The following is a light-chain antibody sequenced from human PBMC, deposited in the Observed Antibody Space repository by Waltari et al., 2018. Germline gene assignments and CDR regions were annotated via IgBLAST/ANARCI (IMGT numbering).Light chain of an antibody. V-gene: IGLV2-8*01. Sequence: QSALTQPPSASGSPGPSVTISCTGTSSDVGGYNYVPWYQQHPCKAPILMIYEVSKRPSGVPDRFSGSKSGNTASLTVSGLQAEDEADYYCSSYAGSNNFVFGTGTKVTVL. CDR1: SSDVGGYNY. CDR3: SSYAGSNNFV. CDR2: EVS. J-gene: IGLJ1*01.